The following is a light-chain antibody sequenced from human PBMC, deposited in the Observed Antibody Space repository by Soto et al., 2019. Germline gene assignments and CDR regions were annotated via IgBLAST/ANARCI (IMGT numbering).Light chain of an antibody. V-gene: IGLV2-14*01. CDR1: SSDVGGYNY. CDR3: SSYTASSTYV. J-gene: IGLJ1*01. CDR2: EVS. Sequence: QSVLTQPASVSGSPGQSITISCTGTSSDVGGYNYVSWFQHHPGKASKLMIYEVSNWPAGVSNRFSDAKSGNTASLTISGLQAEDEADYYCSSYTASSTYVFGTGTKVTVL.